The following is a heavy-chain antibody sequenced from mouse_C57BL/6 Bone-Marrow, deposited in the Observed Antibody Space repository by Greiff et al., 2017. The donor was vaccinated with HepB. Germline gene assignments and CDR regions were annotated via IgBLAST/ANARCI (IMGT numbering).Heavy chain of an antibody. D-gene: IGHD1-1*01. J-gene: IGHJ2*01. CDR3: VRAPFTTVVPYFDY. CDR1: GFTFNTYA. V-gene: IGHV10-3*01. Sequence: EVKLVESGGGLVQPKGSLKLSCAASGFTFNTYAMHWVRQAPGKGLEWVARIRSKSSNYATYYANSVKDRFTISRDDSQSMLYLQMMNLKTEDTAMYYCVRAPFTTVVPYFDYWGQGTTLTVSS. CDR2: IRSKSSNYAT.